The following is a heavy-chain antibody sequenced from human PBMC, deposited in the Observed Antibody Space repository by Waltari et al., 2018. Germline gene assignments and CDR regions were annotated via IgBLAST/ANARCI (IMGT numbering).Heavy chain of an antibody. J-gene: IGHJ6*03. D-gene: IGHD4-17*01. V-gene: IGHV1-69*12. CDR1: GGTFSSYA. CDR3: ALTTVVTPGFGYYYMDV. CDR2: IIPIFGTA. Sequence: QVQLVQSGAEVKKPGSSVKVSCKASGGTFSSYAISWVRQDPGQGLEWMGGIIPIFGTANYAQKFQGRVTITADESTSTAYMELSSLRSEDTAVYYCALTTVVTPGFGYYYMDVWGKGTTVTISS.